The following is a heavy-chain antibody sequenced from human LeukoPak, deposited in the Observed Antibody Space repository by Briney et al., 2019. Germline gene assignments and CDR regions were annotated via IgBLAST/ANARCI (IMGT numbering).Heavy chain of an antibody. Sequence: SETLSLTCTVSGGSISSYYWSWIRQPPGKGLKWIGYIYYSGSTNYNPSLKSRVTISVDTSKNQFSLKLSSVTAADTAVYYCARHSGSPNWFDPWGQGTLVTVSS. CDR2: IYYSGST. CDR3: ARHSGSPNWFDP. V-gene: IGHV4-59*08. J-gene: IGHJ5*02. D-gene: IGHD1-26*01. CDR1: GGSISSYY.